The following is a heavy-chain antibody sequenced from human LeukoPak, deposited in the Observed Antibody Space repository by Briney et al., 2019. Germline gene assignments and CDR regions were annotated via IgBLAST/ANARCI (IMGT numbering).Heavy chain of an antibody. J-gene: IGHJ3*02. CDR1: GFTFSSYA. CDR2: ISGSGGST. Sequence: PGGSLRLSCAASGFTFSSYAMSWVRQAPGKGLEWVSAISGSGGSTYYADSVKGRFTISRDNSKNTLYLQMNSLRAEDTAVYYCAKGDYYDSSGYYMGGEAFDIWGQGTMVTVSS. V-gene: IGHV3-23*01. D-gene: IGHD3-22*01. CDR3: AKGDYYDSSGYYMGGEAFDI.